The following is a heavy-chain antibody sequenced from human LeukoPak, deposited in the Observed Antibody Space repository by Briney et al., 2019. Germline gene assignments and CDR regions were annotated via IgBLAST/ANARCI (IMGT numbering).Heavy chain of an antibody. CDR1: GGSISSYY. CDR3: ARIYGDCVEYFDY. V-gene: IGHV4-59*01. J-gene: IGHJ4*02. Sequence: SETLSLTCTVSGGSISSYYWSWIRQPPGKGLEWIGYIYYSGSTNYNPSLKSRVTISVDTSKNQFSLKLSSVTAADTAVYYCARIYGDCVEYFDYWGQGTLVTVSS. D-gene: IGHD4-17*01. CDR2: IYYSGST.